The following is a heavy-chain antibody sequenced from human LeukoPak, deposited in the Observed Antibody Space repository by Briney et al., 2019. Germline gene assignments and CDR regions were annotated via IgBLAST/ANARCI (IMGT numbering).Heavy chain of an antibody. D-gene: IGHD3-10*01. CDR3: ARVNYRSGSYSSWFDP. CDR2: ISYEGST. V-gene: IGHV4-59*08. J-gene: IGHJ5*02. Sequence: NPSETLSLTCTVSDGSISGFYWSWIRQSPGKGLEWIGYISYEGSTNYHLSLKSRVTISADTSENQFSLKLSSVTATDTALYYCARVNYRSGSYSSWFDPWGQGTLVTVSS. CDR1: DGSISGFY.